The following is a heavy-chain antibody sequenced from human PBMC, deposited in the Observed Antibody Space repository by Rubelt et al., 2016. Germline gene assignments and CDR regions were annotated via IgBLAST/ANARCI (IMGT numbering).Heavy chain of an antibody. CDR2: ISAYNGNT. V-gene: IGHV1-18*01. CDR3: ARGSSSWSGRVDY. D-gene: IGHD6-13*01. CDR1: GYTFTNYG. J-gene: IGHJ4*02. Sequence: QVQLVQSGAEVKKPGASVKVSCKASGYTFTNYGISWVRQAPGQGLEWMGWISAYNGNTNYGQKRQGRVTMTTDTATSTAYMGRSSLRSEDTAVDYGARGSSSWSGRVDYWGQGTLVTVSS.